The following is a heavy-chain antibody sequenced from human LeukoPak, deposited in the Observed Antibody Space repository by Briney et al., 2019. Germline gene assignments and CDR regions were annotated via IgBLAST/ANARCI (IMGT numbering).Heavy chain of an antibody. CDR1: GFTFSSYA. CDR3: ARAYEYCSSTSCYTYAFDI. J-gene: IGHJ3*02. V-gene: IGHV3-30*01. Sequence: QTGGSLRLSCAASGFTFSSYAMHWVRQAPGKGLEWVAVISYDGSNKYYADSVKGRFTISRDNSKNTLYLQMNSLRAEDTAVYYCARAYEYCSSTSCYTYAFDIWGQGTMVTVSS. CDR2: ISYDGSNK. D-gene: IGHD2-2*02.